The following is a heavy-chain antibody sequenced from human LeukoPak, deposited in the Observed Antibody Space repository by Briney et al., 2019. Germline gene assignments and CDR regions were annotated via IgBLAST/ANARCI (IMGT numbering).Heavy chain of an antibody. CDR2: INTNTGNP. Sequence: ASVTVSCKPSGYTFTNYAMNWVRQAPGHGLEWMGWINTNTGNPTYAQGFTGRSVFSLDTSVSTAYLQISSLKAEDTAVYYCERVMVRGVMILGYWGQGTLVTVSS. D-gene: IGHD3-10*01. CDR3: ERVMVRGVMILGY. CDR1: GYTFTNYA. J-gene: IGHJ4*02. V-gene: IGHV7-4-1*02.